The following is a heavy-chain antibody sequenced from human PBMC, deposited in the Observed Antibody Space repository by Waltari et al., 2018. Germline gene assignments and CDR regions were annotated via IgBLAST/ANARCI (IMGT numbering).Heavy chain of an antibody. V-gene: IGHV5-51*01. CDR3: ARQIGYCSGGSCYSSDY. CDR2: IYPGYSDT. J-gene: IGHJ4*02. Sequence: EVQLVQSGAEVKKPGESLKISCKGSGYSFTSYWIGWVRQMPGKGLEWMGSIYPGYSDTRYSPSFQGQVTISADKSISTAYLQWSSLKASDTAMYYCARQIGYCSGGSCYSSDYWGQGTLVTVSS. CDR1: GYSFTSYW. D-gene: IGHD2-15*01.